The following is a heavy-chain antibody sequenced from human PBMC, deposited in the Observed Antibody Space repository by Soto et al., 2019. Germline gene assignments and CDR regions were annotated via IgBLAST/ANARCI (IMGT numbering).Heavy chain of an antibody. J-gene: IGHJ4*02. D-gene: IGHD5-12*01. CDR2: INSDGRST. CDR3: VRASGYDLTPFDF. V-gene: IGHV3-74*01. Sequence: HPGGSLRLSCAASGFLFSKYWMHWVRQAPGKGLVWVSRINSDGRSTLYADSVKGRFTISRDNAKNTLYLQMNSLRAEDTAVFYCVRASGYDLTPFDFWGQGTLVTVSS. CDR1: GFLFSKYW.